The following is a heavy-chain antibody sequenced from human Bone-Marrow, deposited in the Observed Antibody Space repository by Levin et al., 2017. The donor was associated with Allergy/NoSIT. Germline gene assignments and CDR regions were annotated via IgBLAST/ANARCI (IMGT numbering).Heavy chain of an antibody. Sequence: LSLTCAVSGLTFSGYGMHWVRQAPGKGPEWVAFISYDGRHKSYADSVKGRFTISRDNSENTLYLQMNSLRVEDTAVYSCAKGAYANYFYGMDVWCQGTTVTVSS. CDR2: ISYDGRHK. CDR3: AKGAYANYFYGMDV. CDR1: GLTFSGYG. J-gene: IGHJ6*02. V-gene: IGHV3-30*18. D-gene: IGHD4-17*01.